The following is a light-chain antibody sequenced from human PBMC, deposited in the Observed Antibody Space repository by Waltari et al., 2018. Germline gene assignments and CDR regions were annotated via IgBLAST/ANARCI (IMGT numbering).Light chain of an antibody. CDR1: QSISSY. V-gene: IGKV1-39*01. J-gene: IGKJ4*01. CDR3: QQSFHTPLT. Sequence: DIQMTQSPSSLSASVGDRFTTTCRASQSISSYLNWYQQKPGKAPKLLIYGASSLQSGVPSRFSGSGSGTDFTLTISSLQPEDFATYYCQQSFHTPLTFGGGTKVEIK. CDR2: GAS.